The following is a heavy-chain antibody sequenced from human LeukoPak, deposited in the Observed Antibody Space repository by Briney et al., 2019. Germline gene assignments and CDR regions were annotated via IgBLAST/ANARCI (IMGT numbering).Heavy chain of an antibody. D-gene: IGHD3-10*02. J-gene: IGHJ6*04. CDR2: ISSSGSTI. Sequence: PGGSLRLSCAASGFTFSSYEMNWVRLAPGNGLEWVSYISSSGSTIYYADSVKGRFTISRDNAKNSLYLQMNSLRAEDTAVYYCAELGITMIGGVWGKGTTVTISS. CDR1: GFTFSSYE. CDR3: AELGITMIGGV. V-gene: IGHV3-48*03.